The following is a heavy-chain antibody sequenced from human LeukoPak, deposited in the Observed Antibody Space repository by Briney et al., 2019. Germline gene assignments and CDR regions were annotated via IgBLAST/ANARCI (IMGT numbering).Heavy chain of an antibody. CDR3: AKGDRSSTSCYIDF. Sequence: GGSLRLSCAASGFTFSSYAMSWVRQAPGKGLEWVSIICGSGGSTYYADSVKGRFTISRDNSKNTLYLQMNSLRAEDTAVYYCAKGDRSSTSCYIDFWGQGTLVTVSS. CDR2: ICGSGGST. D-gene: IGHD2-2*02. CDR1: GFTFSSYA. J-gene: IGHJ4*02. V-gene: IGHV3-23*01.